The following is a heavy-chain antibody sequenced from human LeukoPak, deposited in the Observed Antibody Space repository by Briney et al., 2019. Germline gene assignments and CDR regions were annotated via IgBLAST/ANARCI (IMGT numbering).Heavy chain of an antibody. Sequence: SETLSLTCTVSGGSISSSSYYWGWIRQPPGKGLEWIGSIYYSGSTYYNPSLKSRVTISVDTPKNQFSLKLSSVTAADTAVYYCARHGVGATKGSDAFDIWGQGTMVTVS. CDR3: ARHGVGATKGSDAFDI. CDR1: GGSISSSSYY. CDR2: IYYSGST. V-gene: IGHV4-39*01. J-gene: IGHJ3*02. D-gene: IGHD1-26*01.